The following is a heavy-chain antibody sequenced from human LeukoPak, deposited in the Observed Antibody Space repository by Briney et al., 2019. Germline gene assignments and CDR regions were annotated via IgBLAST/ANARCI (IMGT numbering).Heavy chain of an antibody. D-gene: IGHD2-15*01. CDR2: INPSGGST. J-gene: IGHJ6*03. CDR3: ASSGADCSGGSCWGRGYYYYMDV. V-gene: IGHV1-46*03. CDR1: GYTFTSYY. Sequence: ASVKVSCKASGYTFTSYYMHWVRQAPGQGLEWMGIINPSGGSTSYAQKFQGRVTMTRDTSTSTVYMELSSLRSEDTAVYYCASSGADCSGGSCWGRGYYYYMDVWGKGTTVTVSS.